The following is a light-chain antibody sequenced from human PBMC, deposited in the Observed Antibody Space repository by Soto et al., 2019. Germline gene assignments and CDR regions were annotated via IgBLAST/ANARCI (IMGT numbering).Light chain of an antibody. CDR2: WAS. Sequence: DVVMTQFPDSLAVSLGERATLSCKSGQSLLYTPNNYNYLAWCQQKAGQPPKLLIYWASTRESGVPDRFSGSGSGTDFNLTISNLQAEDVAVYFCQQYYSAPGTFGQGTRVEIK. V-gene: IGKV4-1*01. CDR1: QSLLYTPNNYNY. CDR3: QQYYSAPGT. J-gene: IGKJ1*01.